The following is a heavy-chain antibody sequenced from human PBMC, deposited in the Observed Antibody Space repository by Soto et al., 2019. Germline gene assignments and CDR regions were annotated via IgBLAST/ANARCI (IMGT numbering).Heavy chain of an antibody. CDR3: ATPYSYGSGSYYGRDYYGMDV. D-gene: IGHD3-10*01. V-gene: IGHV1-69*13. J-gene: IGHJ6*02. Sequence: SLKVSCKASGGTFSSYAISWVRQAPGQGLEWMGGIIPIFGTANYAQKFQGRVTITADESTSTAYMELSSLRSEDTAVHYSATPYSYGSGSYYGRDYYGMDVWGQGTTVTVSS. CDR1: GGTFSSYA. CDR2: IIPIFGTA.